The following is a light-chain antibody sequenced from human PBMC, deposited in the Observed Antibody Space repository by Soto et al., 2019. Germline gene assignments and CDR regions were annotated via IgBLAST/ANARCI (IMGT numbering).Light chain of an antibody. CDR2: GAS. V-gene: IGKV3-15*01. Sequence: EIVMTQSPATMSVSPGERATLSCRASQSMGSNVAWYQQKPGQAPRLLIYGASTRAAGIPARFSGSGSGTEFTLTITSLQSEDFAVYYCQQYGSSPAITFGQGTRLEI. CDR1: QSMGSN. CDR3: QQYGSSPAIT. J-gene: IGKJ5*01.